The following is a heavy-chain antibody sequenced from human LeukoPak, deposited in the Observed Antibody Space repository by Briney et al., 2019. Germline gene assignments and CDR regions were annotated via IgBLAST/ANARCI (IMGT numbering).Heavy chain of an antibody. V-gene: IGHV3-9*01. J-gene: IGHJ4*02. D-gene: IGHD2-8*01. Sequence: PGGSLRPSCAASGFTFDDYAMHWVRQAPGKGLEWVSGISWNSGSIGYADSVKGRFTISRDNAKNSLYLQMNSLRAEDTAVYYCAKGSMMYATGWDAYWGQGTLVTVSS. CDR1: GFTFDDYA. CDR3: AKGSMMYATGWDAY. CDR2: ISWNSGSI.